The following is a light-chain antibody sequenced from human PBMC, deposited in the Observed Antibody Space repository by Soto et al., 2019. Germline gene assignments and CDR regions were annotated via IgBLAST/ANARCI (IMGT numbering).Light chain of an antibody. CDR1: QTVGGSY. CDR2: RAS. CDR3: HQYVTSPWT. Sequence: EIVLTQSPGTLSLPPGERATLSCRASQTVGGSYLAWYQQKPGQAPRLLIYRASSRATGIPDRFSGSGSGTDFTLTISRLEPEDFAVYYCHQYVTSPWTLGQGTKVEI. V-gene: IGKV3-20*01. J-gene: IGKJ1*01.